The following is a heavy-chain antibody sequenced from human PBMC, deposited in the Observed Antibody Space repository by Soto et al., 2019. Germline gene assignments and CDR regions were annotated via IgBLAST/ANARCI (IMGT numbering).Heavy chain of an antibody. D-gene: IGHD3-22*01. CDR3: ARPLDSSGYYRFDP. J-gene: IGHJ5*02. Sequence: QVQLQQWGAGLLKPSETLSLTCAVYGGSFSGYYWSWIRQPPGKGLEWIGEINHSGSTNYNPSLKGRGTISVDTSKNQFSLKLSSVTAADTAVYYCARPLDSSGYYRFDPWGQGTLVTVSS. V-gene: IGHV4-34*01. CDR1: GGSFSGYY. CDR2: INHSGST.